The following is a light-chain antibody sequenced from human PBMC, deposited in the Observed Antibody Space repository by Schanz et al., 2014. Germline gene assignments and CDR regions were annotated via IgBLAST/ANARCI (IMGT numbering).Light chain of an antibody. CDR3: QQRSTWFS. CDR1: QSVTNN. CDR2: GSS. J-gene: IGKJ4*01. V-gene: IGKV3-11*01. Sequence: EIVLTQSPGTLSVSPGERATLSCRASQSVTNNLAWYQQKPGQAPRLLIYGSSNRATGIPARFSGSGSGTDFTLTITSLEPEDFAVYYCQQRSTWFSFGGGTRVEIK.